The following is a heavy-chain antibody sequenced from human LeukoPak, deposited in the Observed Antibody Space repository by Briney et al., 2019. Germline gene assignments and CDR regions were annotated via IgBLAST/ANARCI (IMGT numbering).Heavy chain of an antibody. J-gene: IGHJ6*03. V-gene: IGHV4-4*02. Sequence: SETLSLTCAVSGDSISSINWWTWVRLSPEKGLEWIGEIHHSGKTNYNPSLKSRVNVSLDKSKNHFSLRVNSVVAADTAIYYCARAPDTAIPYYYMDVWGKGTTVTVSS. D-gene: IGHD5-18*01. CDR2: IHHSGKT. CDR1: GDSISSINW. CDR3: ARAPDTAIPYYYMDV.